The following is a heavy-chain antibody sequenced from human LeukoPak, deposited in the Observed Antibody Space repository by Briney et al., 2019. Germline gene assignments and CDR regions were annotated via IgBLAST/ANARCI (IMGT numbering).Heavy chain of an antibody. CDR3: ARSTRGSGSYWGFDP. V-gene: IGHV3-21*01. Sequence: GGSLRLSCAASGFTFSSYSMNWIRQAPGKGLEWVSSISSSSSYIYYADSVKGRFTISRDNAKNSLYLQMNSLRAEDTAVYYCARSTRGSGSYWGFDPWGQGTLVTVSS. D-gene: IGHD1-26*01. CDR2: ISSSSSYI. J-gene: IGHJ5*02. CDR1: GFTFSSYS.